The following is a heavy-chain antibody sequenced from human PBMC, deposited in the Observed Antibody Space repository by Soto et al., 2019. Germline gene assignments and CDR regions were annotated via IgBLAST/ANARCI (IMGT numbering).Heavy chain of an antibody. D-gene: IGHD3-3*01. Sequence: PSETLSLTCTVSGASFTSNSYFWGWVRQPPGRGLEWIGSIYYDGRTYYNPSLKSRVTISVDTSKNHFSVKLSSVTAADTAVYYCARHPIFGMFISWFDPWGQGTLVTVSS. V-gene: IGHV4-39*01. CDR2: IYYDGRT. J-gene: IGHJ5*02. CDR3: ARHPIFGMFISWFDP. CDR1: GASFTSNSYF.